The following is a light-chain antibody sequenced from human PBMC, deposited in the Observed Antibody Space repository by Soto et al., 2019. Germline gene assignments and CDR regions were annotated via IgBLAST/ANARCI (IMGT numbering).Light chain of an antibody. CDR1: QSVKNNY. CDR3: QQYGRSPLT. J-gene: IGKJ4*01. CDR2: DVS. V-gene: IGKV3-20*01. Sequence: EIVLTQSPDTLSLSPGERATLSCRASQSVKNNYLAWYQQKPGQAPRFLIYDVSSRATGIPDRLSGSGSGTDFTLTISRLEPEDFAVYYCQQYGRSPLTFGGGTKVEIK.